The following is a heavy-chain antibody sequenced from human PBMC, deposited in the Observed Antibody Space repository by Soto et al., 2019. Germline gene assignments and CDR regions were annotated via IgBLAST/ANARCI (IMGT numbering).Heavy chain of an antibody. CDR3: AIATDYIRTYYRAL. V-gene: IGHV4-30-4*01. J-gene: IGHJ4*01. D-gene: IGHD3-22*01. CDR1: GASISGGDYY. Sequence: QVQLQESGPGLVKPSQTLSLTCTVSGASISGGDYYWTWIRQPPGKGLEWIGSIYYTGNTYSNPSSASRLSLSVHPSSNRFALRLTSVTASDPAIFYCAIATDYIRTYYRALWGDGTLVTVTP. CDR2: IYYTGNT.